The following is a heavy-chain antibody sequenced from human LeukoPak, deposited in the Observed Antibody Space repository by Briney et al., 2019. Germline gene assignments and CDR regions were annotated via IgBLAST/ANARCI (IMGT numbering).Heavy chain of an antibody. CDR1: GDSVSSNSAA. CDR3: ARGGNSSGWYFDWFDP. V-gene: IGHV6-1*01. Sequence: SQALSLTCAISGDSVSSNSAAWNWIRQSPSRGLEWLGRTYYRSKWYNDYAVSVKSRITINPDTSKNQFSLQLNSVTPEDTAVYYCARGGNSSGWYFDWFDPWGQGTLVTVSS. CDR2: TYYRSKWYN. J-gene: IGHJ5*02. D-gene: IGHD6-19*01.